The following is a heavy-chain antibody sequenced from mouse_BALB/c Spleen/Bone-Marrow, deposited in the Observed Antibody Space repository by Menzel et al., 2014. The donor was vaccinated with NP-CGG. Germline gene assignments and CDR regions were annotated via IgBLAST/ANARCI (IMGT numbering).Heavy chain of an antibody. CDR3: ARTYRPYALDY. D-gene: IGHD2-14*01. J-gene: IGHJ4*01. V-gene: IGHV5-4*02. Sequence: EVKLVESGGGLVKPGGSLKLSCAASGFTFSDYYMYWVRQTPDRRLEWVVTISDGGDYTDYPENVKRRFTISRDNAKNTLYLQMSSLKSEDTAMYYCARTYRPYALDYWGQGTSVTVSS. CDR1: GFTFSDYY. CDR2: ISDGGDYT.